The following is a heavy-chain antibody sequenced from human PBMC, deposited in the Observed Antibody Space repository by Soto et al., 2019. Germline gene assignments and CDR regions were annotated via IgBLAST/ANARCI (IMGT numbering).Heavy chain of an antibody. D-gene: IGHD3-10*01. CDR1: GGSISGKY. CDR2: IYKNGDT. V-gene: IGHV4-59*12. CDR3: AREVTMVRGVTAYWFDP. Sequence: SETLSLTCTVSGGSISGKYWSWIRQSPGKGLQWIGYIYKNGDTNYNPSLRGRVTMSVDTSMNQFFLNLYSVTAADTAVYYCAREVTMVRGVTAYWFDPWGQGTLVTVSS. J-gene: IGHJ5*02.